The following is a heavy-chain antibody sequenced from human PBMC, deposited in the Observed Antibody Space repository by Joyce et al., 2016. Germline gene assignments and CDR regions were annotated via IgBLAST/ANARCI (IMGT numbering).Heavy chain of an antibody. D-gene: IGHD3-3*01. CDR3: ATWAPTNYDFWSGYSYYFDN. V-gene: IGHV3-23*01. CDR1: GFTFSSYA. J-gene: IGHJ4*02. Sequence: EVQLLESGGGLVQPGGSLRFSCAASGFTFSSYAMSWVRQAPWKGLEWVSTISASGGSTYYADSVKGRFTISRDNSEDSLYLHMNSLRAEDTAVYYCATWAPTNYDFWSGYSYYFDNWGQGTLVTVSS. CDR2: ISASGGST.